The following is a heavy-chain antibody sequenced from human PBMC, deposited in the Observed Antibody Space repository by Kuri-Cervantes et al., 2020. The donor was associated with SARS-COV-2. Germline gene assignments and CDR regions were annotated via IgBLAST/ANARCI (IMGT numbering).Heavy chain of an antibody. CDR2: IYHSGST. CDR1: GYSISSGYY. D-gene: IGHD6-19*01. Sequence: SETLSLTCTVSGYSISSGYYWGWIRQPPGKGLEWIGSIYHSGSTYYNPSPKSRVTISVDTSKNQFSLKLSSVTAADTAVYYCARDGSVARYPRTAFDIWGQGTMVTVSS. J-gene: IGHJ3*02. V-gene: IGHV4-38-2*02. CDR3: ARDGSVARYPRTAFDI.